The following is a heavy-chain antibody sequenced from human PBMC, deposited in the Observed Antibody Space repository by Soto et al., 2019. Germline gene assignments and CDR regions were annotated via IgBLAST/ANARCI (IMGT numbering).Heavy chain of an antibody. CDR3: ARGYCTTTTCYSRTFDY. Sequence: SETLSLTCTVSRGSLNSYYWSWIRQPPAKGLEWIGYINYSASTNYNPSLKSRVTISVDTSKNQLSLKLSSVTAADTALYYCARGYCTTTTCYSRTFDYWGQGALVTVSS. V-gene: IGHV4-59*12. J-gene: IGHJ4*02. CDR1: RGSLNSYY. CDR2: INYSAST. D-gene: IGHD2-2*01.